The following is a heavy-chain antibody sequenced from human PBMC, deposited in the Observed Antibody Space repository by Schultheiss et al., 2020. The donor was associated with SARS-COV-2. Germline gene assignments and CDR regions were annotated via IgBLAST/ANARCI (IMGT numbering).Heavy chain of an antibody. V-gene: IGHV5-51*01. J-gene: IGHJ4*02. Sequence: GGSLRLSCRGSGYSFTSYWIGWVRQMPGKGLEWMGIIYPGDSDTRYSPSFQGKVTISADKSISTAYLQWSSLKASDTAMYYCTRWDEYGHDFWGQGSLVTVSS. D-gene: IGHD4/OR15-4a*01. CDR3: TRWDEYGHDF. CDR1: GYSFTSYW. CDR2: IYPGDSDT.